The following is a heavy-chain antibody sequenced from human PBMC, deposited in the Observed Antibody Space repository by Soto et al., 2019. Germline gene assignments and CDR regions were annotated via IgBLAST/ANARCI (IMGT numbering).Heavy chain of an antibody. J-gene: IGHJ3*01. D-gene: IGHD3-16*01. CDR1: SGSIFTTNW. V-gene: IGHV4-4*02. CDR3: ARKPDVATAKVGGGYVFDV. Sequence: QVQLQESGPGLVKPSGTLSLTCAASSGSIFTTNWWSWVRQSPGRGLQWIGDIYHSGSPKYNPSLKIRVSISIDKSNDRFFLNLTSVTAADTAVYYCARKPDVATAKVGGGYVFDVWGQGTRVTVSS. CDR2: IYHSGSP.